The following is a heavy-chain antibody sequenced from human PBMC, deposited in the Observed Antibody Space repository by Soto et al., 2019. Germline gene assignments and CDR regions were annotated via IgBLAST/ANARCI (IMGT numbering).Heavy chain of an antibody. CDR1: GGSISSGGYY. CDR2: IYYSGST. CDR3: ARDSYGSGIPAFGI. V-gene: IGHV4-31*03. J-gene: IGHJ3*02. D-gene: IGHD3-10*01. Sequence: QVQLQESGPGLVKPSQTLSLTCTVSGGSISSGGYYWSWIRQHPGKGLEWIGYIYYSGSTYYNPSLKSRVTISVDPSKNQFSLKLSSVTAADTAVYYCARDSYGSGIPAFGIWGQGTMVTVSS.